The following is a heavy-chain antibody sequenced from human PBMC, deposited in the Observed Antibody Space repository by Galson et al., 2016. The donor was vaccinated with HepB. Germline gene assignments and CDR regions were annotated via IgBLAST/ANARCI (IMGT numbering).Heavy chain of an antibody. CDR2: INPSGDIT. D-gene: IGHD3-10*01. J-gene: IGHJ6*02. Sequence: SVKVSCKVSGYPFITHYIHWVRQAPGQRLEWMGIINPSGDITTYAQKFQARVTMTRDRSTSTVYMELTSLRSEDTAVYYCARRLDTQRRVAGRGWGMDVWGQGTTVTVS. V-gene: IGHV1-46*01. CDR1: GYPFITHY. CDR3: ARRLDTQRRVAGRGWGMDV.